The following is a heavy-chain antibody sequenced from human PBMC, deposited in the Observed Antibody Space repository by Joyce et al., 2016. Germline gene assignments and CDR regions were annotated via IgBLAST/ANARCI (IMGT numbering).Heavy chain of an antibody. J-gene: IGHJ2*01. CDR1: GFIFDDYA. Sequence: EVQLVESGGGLVQPGRSMRLSCEASGFIFDDYAMHWVRQAPGKGLEWVSGITWNSGSIAYADSVKGRFTISRDNAKNSLYLQMNSLRVEDTAFYYCAKTPIAGLLWYFDLWGRGTLVTVSS. V-gene: IGHV3-9*01. CDR3: AKTPIAGLLWYFDL. CDR2: ITWNSGSI. D-gene: IGHD3-10*01.